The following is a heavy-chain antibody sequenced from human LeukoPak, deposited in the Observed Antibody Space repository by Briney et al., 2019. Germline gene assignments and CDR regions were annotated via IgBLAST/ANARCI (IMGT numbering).Heavy chain of an antibody. CDR1: GYTFTSYG. V-gene: IGHV1-18*01. CDR2: ISAYNGNT. D-gene: IGHD3-10*01. J-gene: IGHJ4*02. Sequence: GAPVKVSCKASGYTFTSYGISWVRQAPGQGLEWMGWISAYNGNTNYAQKLQGRVTMTTDTSTSTAYMELRSLRSDDTAVYYCATGTRGSGSYDPGFDYWGQGTLVTVSS. CDR3: ATGTRGSGSYDPGFDY.